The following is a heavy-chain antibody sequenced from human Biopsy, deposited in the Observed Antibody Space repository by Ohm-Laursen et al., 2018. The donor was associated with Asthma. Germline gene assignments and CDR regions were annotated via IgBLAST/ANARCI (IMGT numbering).Heavy chain of an antibody. CDR1: GFAVSRDH. D-gene: IGHD6-19*01. CDR3: ARGDSSGWSHYYFDY. V-gene: IGHV3-53*01. Sequence: SLRLSCTASGFAVSRDHMFWVRQAPGKGLEWVSVIYSGGTSHTADSVMGRFTISRDISKNTLHLQMHSLRVEDTAVYYCARGDSSGWSHYYFDYWGQGTLVTVSS. CDR2: IYSGGTS. J-gene: IGHJ4*02.